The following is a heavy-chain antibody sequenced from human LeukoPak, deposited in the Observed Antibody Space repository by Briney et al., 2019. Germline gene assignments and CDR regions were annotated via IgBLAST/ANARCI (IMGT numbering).Heavy chain of an antibody. CDR2: IIPIFGTA. CDR1: GDTFSSYA. J-gene: IGHJ4*02. CDR3: ARDMGGAGPSGRTFDY. Sequence: ASVKVSCKASGDTFSSYAISWVRQAPGQGLEWMGGIIPIFGTANYAQKFQGRVTITADESTSTAYMELSSLRAEDTAVYYCARDMGGAGPSGRTFDYWGQGTLVTVSS. V-gene: IGHV1-69*13. D-gene: IGHD1-26*01.